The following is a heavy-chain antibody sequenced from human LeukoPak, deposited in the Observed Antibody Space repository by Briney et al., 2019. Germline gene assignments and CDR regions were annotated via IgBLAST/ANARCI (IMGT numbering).Heavy chain of an antibody. J-gene: IGHJ3*02. CDR2: ISSGSSTI. D-gene: IGHD3/OR15-3a*01. CDR1: GATLSCYT. CDR3: ARDRVRTGQRDAFDI. V-gene: IGHV3-48*02. Sequence: GRSLRLSSVPSGATLSCYTMNWVRQAAGKWLEWVSSISSGSSTIYHADSVKGRFTISRDNAKNSLYLQMNSLRDEDTAVYYCARDRVRTGQRDAFDIWGQGTMVTVSS.